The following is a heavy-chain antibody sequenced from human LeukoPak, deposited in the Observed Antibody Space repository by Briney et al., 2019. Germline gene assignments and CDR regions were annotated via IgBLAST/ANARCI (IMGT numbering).Heavy chain of an antibody. V-gene: IGHV3-48*04. Sequence: PGGSLRLSCAASGFTFSSYSMNWVRQAPGKGLEWVSYISSSSSTIYYADSVKGRFTISRDNAKNSLYLQMNSLRAEDTAVYYCARIGLQYDPPHNWFDPWGQGTLVTVSS. J-gene: IGHJ5*02. CDR1: GFTFSSYS. CDR2: ISSSSSTI. D-gene: IGHD4-11*01. CDR3: ARIGLQYDPPHNWFDP.